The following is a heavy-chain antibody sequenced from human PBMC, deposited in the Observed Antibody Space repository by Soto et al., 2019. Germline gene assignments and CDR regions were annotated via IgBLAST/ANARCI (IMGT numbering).Heavy chain of an antibody. V-gene: IGHV3-21*01. CDR2: ISSSSSYI. CDR1: GFTFSSYS. J-gene: IGHJ6*02. CDR3: ARDAGITMVRGVHYYYYGMDV. D-gene: IGHD3-10*01. Sequence: GGSLRLSCAASGFTFSSYSMNWVRQAPGKGLEWVSSISSSSSYIYYADSVKGRFTISRDNAKNSLYLQMNSLRAEDTAVYYCARDAGITMVRGVHYYYYGMDVWGQGTTVTVSS.